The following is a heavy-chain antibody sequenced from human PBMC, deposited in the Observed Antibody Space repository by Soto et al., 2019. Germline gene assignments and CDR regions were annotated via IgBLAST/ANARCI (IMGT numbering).Heavy chain of an antibody. J-gene: IGHJ4*02. CDR2: IYYSGST. Sequence: PSETLSLTCTVSGVSVTSYYWGWIRQPPGKGLEWIGSIYYSGSTYYNPSLKSRVTISVDTSKNQFSLKLRSVTAADTAVYYCAINSGSPTWRGQGTLVTVSS. D-gene: IGHD1-26*01. CDR3: AINSGSPTW. V-gene: IGHV4-39*01. CDR1: GVSVTSYY.